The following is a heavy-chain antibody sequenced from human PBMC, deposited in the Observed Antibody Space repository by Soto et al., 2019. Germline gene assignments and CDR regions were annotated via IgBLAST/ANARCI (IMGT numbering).Heavy chain of an antibody. CDR2: INSDGSVS. D-gene: IGHD2-15*01. V-gene: IGHV3-74*02. CDR3: ARGDCVGGSCYSLAGPFYYYMDA. Sequence: EVQLVESGGGLVQPGGSLRLSCAASGFTFRNYWMYWVRQAPGQGLEWVSRINSDGSVSSYADSVKGRLTISRDNVKNTLYLLMDSLRAEDTAVYYCARGDCVGGSCYSLAGPFYYYMDAWEKGPRSPSS. J-gene: IGHJ6*03. CDR1: GFTFRNYW.